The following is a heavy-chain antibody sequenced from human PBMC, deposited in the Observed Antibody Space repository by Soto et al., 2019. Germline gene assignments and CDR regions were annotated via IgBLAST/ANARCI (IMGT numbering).Heavy chain of an antibody. Sequence: EVQLVESGGGLVQPGGSLRLSCADSAFTFSSYSMNWVRQAPGKGLEWVSYISSSSSTIYYADSVKGRFTISRDNAKNSLYLQMNSLRADDTAVYYCARSALDIVVVVAATRSSDYWGQGTLVTVSS. CDR2: ISSSSSTI. CDR3: ARSALDIVVVVAATRSSDY. CDR1: AFTFSSYS. J-gene: IGHJ4*02. D-gene: IGHD2-15*01. V-gene: IGHV3-48*01.